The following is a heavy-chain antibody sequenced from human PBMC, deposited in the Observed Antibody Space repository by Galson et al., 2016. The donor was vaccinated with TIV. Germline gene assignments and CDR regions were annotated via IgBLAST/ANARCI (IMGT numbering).Heavy chain of an antibody. CDR1: GYTFTGYY. Sequence: SVKVSCKASGYTFTGYYMHWVRQAPGQGLEWMGWINPDSGDTNSAQEFQGRVTMNRDTSITTAYMDVSSLRPDDPAVYFCARALNYGMDVWGQGTTVTVS. D-gene: IGHD3-10*01. J-gene: IGHJ6*02. V-gene: IGHV1-2*02. CDR3: ARALNYGMDV. CDR2: INPDSGDT.